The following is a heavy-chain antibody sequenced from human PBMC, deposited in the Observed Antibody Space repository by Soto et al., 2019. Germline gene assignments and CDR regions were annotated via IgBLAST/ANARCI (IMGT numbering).Heavy chain of an antibody. J-gene: IGHJ4*02. CDR3: TRADSDVVILPDVRPLFDL. CDR2: INPNGGYT. CDR1: GYDFFQYN. V-gene: IGHV1-46*01. D-gene: IGHD2-21*02. Sequence: DSVKIACKTSGYDFFQYNMHWVRQAPGQGLDWMGVINPNGGYTWHAQKFQGRVIMTRDTSSKIVYMELSGLTSEDTAMYYCTRADSDVVILPDVRPLFDLWGQGALVTVSS.